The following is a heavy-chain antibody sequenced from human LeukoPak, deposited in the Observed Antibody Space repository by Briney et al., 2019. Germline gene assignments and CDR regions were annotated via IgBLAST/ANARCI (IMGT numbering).Heavy chain of an antibody. D-gene: IGHD5-18*01. CDR2: ISYDGSNK. J-gene: IGHJ4*02. V-gene: IGHV3-30-3*01. Sequence: PGGSLRLSCAASGFTFSSYAMHWVRQAPGKGLEWVAVISYDGSNKYYADSVKGRFTISRDNSKNTLYLQMNSLRAEDTAVYYCARDARKYSYEEYYFDYWGQGTLVTVSS. CDR3: ARDARKYSYEEYYFDY. CDR1: GFTFSSYA.